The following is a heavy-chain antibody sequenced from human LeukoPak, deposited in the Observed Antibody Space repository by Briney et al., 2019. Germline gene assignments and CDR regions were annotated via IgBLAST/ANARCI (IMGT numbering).Heavy chain of an antibody. D-gene: IGHD5-24*01. CDR2: IGTAGDT. CDR3: ARVEKRLQYPDY. J-gene: IGHJ4*02. CDR1: GFTVSSNY. V-gene: IGHV3-13*01. Sequence: GGSLRLSCAASGFTVSSNYMHWVRQATGKGLEWVSAIGTAGDTYYAGSVKGRFTISRENAKNSLYLQMNSLRAGDTAVYYCARVEKRLQYPDYWGQGTLVTVSS.